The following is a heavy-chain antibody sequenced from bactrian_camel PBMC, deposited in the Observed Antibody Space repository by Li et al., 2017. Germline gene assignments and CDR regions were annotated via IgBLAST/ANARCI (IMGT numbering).Heavy chain of an antibody. CDR1: GYGVSRGY. Sequence: VQLVESGGASVESGGSLRLSCVASGYGVSRGYMAWFRQAPGKEREGVATADTDGDPSYAASVKGRFTVSKDNAKATVYLEINYLKPEDTAMYYCAAFCSGGYWSFKYWGQGTHVTVS. CDR3: AAFCSGGYWSFKY. V-gene: IGHV3S53*01. D-gene: IGHD2*01. J-gene: IGHJ4*01. CDR2: ADTDGDP.